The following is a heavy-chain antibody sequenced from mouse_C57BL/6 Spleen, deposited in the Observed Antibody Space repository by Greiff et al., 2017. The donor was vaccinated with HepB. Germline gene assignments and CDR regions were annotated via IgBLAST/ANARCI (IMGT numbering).Heavy chain of an antibody. CDR1: GFTFSDYG. Sequence: EVQGVESGGGLVKPGGSLKLSCAASGFTFSDYGMHWVRQAPEKGLEWVAYISSGSSTIYYADTVKGRFTISRDNAKNTLFLQMTRLRSEGTAMYNCAKAYYGGPFDYWGQGTPLTLSS. J-gene: IGHJ2*01. CDR3: AKAYYGGPFDY. V-gene: IGHV5-17*01. D-gene: IGHD1-1*01. CDR2: ISSGSSTI.